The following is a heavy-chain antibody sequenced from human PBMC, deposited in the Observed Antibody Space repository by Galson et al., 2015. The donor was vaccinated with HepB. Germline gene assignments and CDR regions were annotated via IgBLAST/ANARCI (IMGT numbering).Heavy chain of an antibody. J-gene: IGHJ4*02. Sequence: SLRLSCAASGFTFDDYAMHWVRQAPGKGLEWVSGISWNSGSIGYADSVKGRFTISRDNAKNSLYLQMNSLRAEDTALYYCAKVNGDYGDYWGQGTLVTVSS. CDR2: ISWNSGSI. V-gene: IGHV3-9*01. CDR3: AKVNGDYGDY. CDR1: GFTFDDYA. D-gene: IGHD4-17*01.